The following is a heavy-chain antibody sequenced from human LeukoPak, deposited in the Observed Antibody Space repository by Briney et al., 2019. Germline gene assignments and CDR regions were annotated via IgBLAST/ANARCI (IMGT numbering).Heavy chain of an antibody. J-gene: IGHJ4*02. CDR2: IYHSGST. Sequence: NPSETLSLTCTVSGYSISSGYYWGWIRQPPGKGLEWIGSIYHSGSTYYNPSLKSRVTISVDTSKNQFSLKLSSVTAADTAVYYCARDRRDGYNFDYWGQGTLVTVSS. CDR3: ARDRRDGYNFDY. CDR1: GYSISSGYY. V-gene: IGHV4-38-2*02. D-gene: IGHD5-24*01.